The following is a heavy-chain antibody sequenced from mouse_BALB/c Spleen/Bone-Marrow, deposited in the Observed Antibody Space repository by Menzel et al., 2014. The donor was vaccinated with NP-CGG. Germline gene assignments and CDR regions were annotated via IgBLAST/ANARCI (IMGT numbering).Heavy chain of an antibody. CDR1: GFNIXDTY. Sequence: EVHLVESGAELVKPGASVKLSCTASGFNIXDTYMHWVKQRPEQGLEWIGRIDPANGNTKYDPKFQGKATITADTSSNTAYLQLSSLTSEDTAVYYCASYDYGYYFDYWGQGTTLTVSS. J-gene: IGHJ2*01. V-gene: IGHV14-3*02. CDR2: IDPANGNT. CDR3: ASYDYGYYFDY. D-gene: IGHD2-4*01.